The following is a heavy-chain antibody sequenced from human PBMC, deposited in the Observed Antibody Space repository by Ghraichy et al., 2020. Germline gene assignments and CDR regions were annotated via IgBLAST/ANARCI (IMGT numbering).Heavy chain of an antibody. CDR1: GFTFSSYS. CDR3: ARGELGIHPLIDY. D-gene: IGHD7-27*01. Sequence: GGSLRLPCAASGFTFSSYSMNWVRQAPGKGLEWVSSISSSSSYIYYADSVKGRFTISRDNAKNSLYLQMNSLRAEDTAVYYCARGELGIHPLIDYWGQGTLVTVSS. V-gene: IGHV3-21*01. J-gene: IGHJ4*02. CDR2: ISSSSSYI.